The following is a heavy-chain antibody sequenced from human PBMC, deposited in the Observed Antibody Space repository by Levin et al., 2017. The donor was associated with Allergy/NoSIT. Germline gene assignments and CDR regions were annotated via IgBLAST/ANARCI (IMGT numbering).Heavy chain of an antibody. CDR3: AREGRFGELGY. CDR2: IYYTGTT. Sequence: SETLSLTCSVSGGSITTADYYWNWLRQHPGGGLEWIGYIYYTGTTYYNPSLKSRVTISVDTSKNQFSLKLNSVTAADTAFYYGAREGRFGELGYWGQGTLVTVSS. CDR1: GGSITTADYY. J-gene: IGHJ1*01. V-gene: IGHV4-31*03. D-gene: IGHD3-10*01.